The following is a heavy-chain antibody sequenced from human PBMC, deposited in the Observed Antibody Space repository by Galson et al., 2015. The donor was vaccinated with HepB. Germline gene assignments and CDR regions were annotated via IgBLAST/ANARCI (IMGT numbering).Heavy chain of an antibody. CDR2: MNPHSGNT. V-gene: IGHV1-8*01. CDR3: ARATHVLYSSP. D-gene: IGHD3-22*01. Sequence: SVKVSRKASGYTFTSYDINWVRQATGQGLEWMGWMNPHSGNTGSAQKFQGRATMTRNSSISTAYMELSSLRSEDTAVYYCARATHVLYSSPWGQGTLVTVSS. CDR1: GYTFTSYD. J-gene: IGHJ4*02.